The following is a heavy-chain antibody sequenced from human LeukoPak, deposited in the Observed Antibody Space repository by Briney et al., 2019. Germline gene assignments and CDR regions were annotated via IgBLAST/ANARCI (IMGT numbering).Heavy chain of an antibody. CDR1: GFTFGTYG. D-gene: IGHD6-13*01. CDR3: AKDLGYSSSWYLDY. CDR2: LAHDESQK. Sequence: GGSLRLSCAVSGFTFGTYGMHWVRNAPGKGLEWVGVLAHDESQKFYADSVKGRFTISRDNSKNTLYLQMNSLRTEDTAIYSCAKDLGYSSSWYLDYWGQGTLVTVSS. J-gene: IGHJ4*02. V-gene: IGHV3-30*18.